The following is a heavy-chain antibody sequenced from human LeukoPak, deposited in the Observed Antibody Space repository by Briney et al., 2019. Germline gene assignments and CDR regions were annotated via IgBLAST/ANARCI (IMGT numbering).Heavy chain of an antibody. CDR2: ISGSGVST. J-gene: IGHJ6*03. Sequence: GGSLRLSCAASGFTFSSFGMSWVRQAPGKGLEWVSAISGSGVSTYYADSVKGRFTISRDNSKNSLYLQMNSLRAEDTAVYYCAKCILTGYYKGYMDVWGKGTTVTISS. CDR1: GFTFSSFG. CDR3: AKCILTGYYKGYMDV. D-gene: IGHD3-9*01. V-gene: IGHV3-23*01.